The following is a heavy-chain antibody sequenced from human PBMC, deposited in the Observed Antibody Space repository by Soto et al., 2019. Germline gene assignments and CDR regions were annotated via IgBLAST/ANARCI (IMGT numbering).Heavy chain of an antibody. V-gene: IGHV4-4*02. CDR2: IYHSGST. D-gene: IGHD3-22*01. CDR1: GGSISSSNW. J-gene: IGHJ4*02. CDR3: AREYNYDSSGIGFDS. Sequence: SETLSLTCAVSGGSISSSNWWSWVRQPPGKGLDWIGEIYHSGSTNYNPSLKSRVTISVDRSKNQFSLKLSSVTAADTAVYYCAREYNYDSSGIGFDSWGQGTLVTVSS.